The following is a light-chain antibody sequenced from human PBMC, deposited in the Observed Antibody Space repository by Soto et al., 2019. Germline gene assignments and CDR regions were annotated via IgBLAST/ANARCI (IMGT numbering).Light chain of an antibody. V-gene: IGLV2-8*01. Sequence: QSVLTQPPSASGSPGQSVTISCTGTSSDIGDYDYVSWYQQHPGKAPKLIIYEVTKRPSGVPDRFSGSKSGNSASLTVSGLQAEYEGDYFCSSYARRNNLLFGGGTKVTVL. CDR3: SSYARRNNLL. CDR2: EVT. CDR1: SSDIGDYDY. J-gene: IGLJ2*01.